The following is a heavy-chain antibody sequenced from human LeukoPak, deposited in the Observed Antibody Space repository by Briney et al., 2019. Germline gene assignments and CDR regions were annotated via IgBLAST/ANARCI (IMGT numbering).Heavy chain of an antibody. Sequence: PSETLSLTCAVYGESLSGYYWSWIRQPPGRGLEWIGEINHRGSTNYNPSLKSRVTISVDTSKNQFSLKLSSVTAADTAVYFCARGPYSYDSSGAFDIWGQGTMVTVSS. V-gene: IGHV4-34*01. CDR2: INHRGST. D-gene: IGHD3-22*01. J-gene: IGHJ3*02. CDR3: ARGPYSYDSSGAFDI. CDR1: GESLSGYY.